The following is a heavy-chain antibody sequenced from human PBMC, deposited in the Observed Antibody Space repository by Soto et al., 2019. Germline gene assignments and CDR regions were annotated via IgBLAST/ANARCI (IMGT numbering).Heavy chain of an antibody. CDR2: IRPYNGDT. CDR1: GYMFISYG. J-gene: IGHJ4*02. CDR3: VRDLDGSGSYYTDY. Sequence: ASVKVSCKASGYMFISYGINWVRQAPGQGLEWMGWIRPYNGDTKYAQSLQGRVTMTTDTSTSTAYMEMRSLRSDDTAVYYCVRDLDGSGSYYTDYWGPGTLFTVS. V-gene: IGHV1-18*01. D-gene: IGHD3-10*01.